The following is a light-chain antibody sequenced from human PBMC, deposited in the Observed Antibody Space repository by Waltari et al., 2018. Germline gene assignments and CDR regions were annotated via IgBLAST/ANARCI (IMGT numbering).Light chain of an antibody. Sequence: YVLTQAPSVSVAPGETARITCGGNNIESKSVHWYRQRPGQAPVLVISYDSDRPSGIPERFSGSNSGNTATLTISRVEAGDEADYYCQVWDANTDPGVFGTGTEVTVL. V-gene: IGLV3-21*01. CDR1: NIESKS. CDR2: YDS. J-gene: IGLJ1*01. CDR3: QVWDANTDPGV.